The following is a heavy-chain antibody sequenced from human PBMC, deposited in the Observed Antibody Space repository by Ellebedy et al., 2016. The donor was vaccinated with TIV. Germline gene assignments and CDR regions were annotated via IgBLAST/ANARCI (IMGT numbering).Heavy chain of an antibody. V-gene: IGHV4-39*01. Sequence: SETLSLTXAVSGASITIKSYYWGWTCLTPGKGLEWIGAIYHSGSTYFNPSLESRVTLSVDTSKNQFSLDLKSVTAADTALYYCVRHGQFDYWGQGTLVTVSS. CDR3: VRHGQFDY. J-gene: IGHJ4*02. CDR1: GASITIKSYY. CDR2: IYHSGST.